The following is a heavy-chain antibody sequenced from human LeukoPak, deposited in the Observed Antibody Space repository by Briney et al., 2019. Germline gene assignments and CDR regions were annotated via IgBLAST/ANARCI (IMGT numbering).Heavy chain of an antibody. J-gene: IGHJ4*02. Sequence: SVKVSCKASGGTFTSYDISWVRQAPGQGLEWMGGIMPMLGTANYAQKFQGRVTITADKSTSTAYMELSSLRSEDTAVYYCASGRTDIIVVPATLRNYYFDYWGQGTLVTVSS. CDR1: GGTFTSYD. D-gene: IGHD2-2*01. CDR3: ASGRTDIIVVPATLRNYYFDY. V-gene: IGHV1-69*06. CDR2: IMPMLGTA.